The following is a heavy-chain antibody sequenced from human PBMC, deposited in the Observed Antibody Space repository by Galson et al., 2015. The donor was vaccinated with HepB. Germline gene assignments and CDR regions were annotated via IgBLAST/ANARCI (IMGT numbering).Heavy chain of an antibody. CDR3: ARVRQTVAGSDY. D-gene: IGHD6-19*01. Sequence: SLRLSCAASGFTFSSYSMNWVRQAPGKGLEWVSFISSGSSEIYYADSVKGRLTVSRDNAKDSLSLQMNSLRDEDTAVYYCARVRQTVAGSDYWGQGTLVSVSS. J-gene: IGHJ4*02. CDR1: GFTFSSYS. V-gene: IGHV3-48*02. CDR2: ISSGSSEI.